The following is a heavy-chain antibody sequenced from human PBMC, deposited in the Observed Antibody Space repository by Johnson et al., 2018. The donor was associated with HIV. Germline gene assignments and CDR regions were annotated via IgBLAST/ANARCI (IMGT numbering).Heavy chain of an antibody. V-gene: IGHV3-20*04. J-gene: IGHJ3*02. CDR1: GFTFSSYW. CDR3: AKDIAVAGTTDRFDAFDI. D-gene: IGHD6-19*01. CDR2: INWNSGST. Sequence: VQLVESGGGLVQPGGSLRLSCAASGFTFSSYWMSWVRQAPGKGLEWVSSINWNSGSTSYADSVKGQFSISRDNAKNSLYLQMNSLRAEDTALYYCAKDIAVAGTTDRFDAFDIWGQGTMVTVSS.